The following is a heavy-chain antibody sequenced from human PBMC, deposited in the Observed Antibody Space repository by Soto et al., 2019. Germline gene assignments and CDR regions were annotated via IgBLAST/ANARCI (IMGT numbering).Heavy chain of an antibody. D-gene: IGHD3-9*01. Sequence: LRLSCAASGFTFASYAMSWVRQAPGKGLEWVSAISGSGGRTYHADSVKGRFTISRDNSKNTLYMQMNSLRAEDTAVYYCAHYDTLTGFDYWGQGTLVTVSS. J-gene: IGHJ4*02. CDR2: ISGSGGRT. CDR1: GFTFASYA. CDR3: AHYDTLTGFDY. V-gene: IGHV3-23*01.